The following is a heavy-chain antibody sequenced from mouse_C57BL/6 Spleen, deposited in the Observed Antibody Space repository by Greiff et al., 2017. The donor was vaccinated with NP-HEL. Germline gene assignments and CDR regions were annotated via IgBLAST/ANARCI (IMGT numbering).Heavy chain of an antibody. CDR2: IYPYNGVS. J-gene: IGHJ4*01. V-gene: IGHV1-31*01. CDR1: GYSFTGYY. CDR3: ARCDYGRGLYAMDY. Sequence: EVMLVESGPELVKPGASVKISCKASGYSFTGYYMHWVKQSHGNILDWIGYIYPYNGVSSYNQKFKGKATLTVDKSSSTAYMELRSLTSEDSAVYYCARCDYGRGLYAMDYWGQGTSVTVSS. D-gene: IGHD2-4*01.